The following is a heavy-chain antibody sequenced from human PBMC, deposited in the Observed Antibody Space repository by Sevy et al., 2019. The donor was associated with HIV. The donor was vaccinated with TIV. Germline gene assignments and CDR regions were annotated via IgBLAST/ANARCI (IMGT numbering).Heavy chain of an antibody. Sequence: ASVKVSCKASGYTFTGYYMHWVRQAPAQGLEWMGWINPNSGGTDYAQKFQGRVTMTRDTSISIAYMELSRLRSDDTAVYFCAKDRWGIAAAGTGVFDYWGQGALVTVSS. J-gene: IGHJ4*02. V-gene: IGHV1-2*02. CDR3: AKDRWGIAAAGTGVFDY. CDR1: GYTFTGYY. CDR2: INPNSGGT. D-gene: IGHD6-13*01.